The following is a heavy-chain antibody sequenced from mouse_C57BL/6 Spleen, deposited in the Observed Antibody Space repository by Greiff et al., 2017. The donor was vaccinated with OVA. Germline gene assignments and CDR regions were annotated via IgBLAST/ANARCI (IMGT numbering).Heavy chain of an antibody. J-gene: IGHJ1*03. CDR1: GYTFTSYW. D-gene: IGHD1-1*01. Sequence: QVQLKQPGTELVKPGASVKLSCKASGYTFTSYWMHWVKQRPGQGLEWIGNINPSNGGTNYNEKFKSKATLTVDKSSSTAYMQRSSLTSEDSAVYYCAREGGYYYGSSYGWYFDVWGTGTTVTVSS. V-gene: IGHV1-53*01. CDR2: INPSNGGT. CDR3: AREGGYYYGSSYGWYFDV.